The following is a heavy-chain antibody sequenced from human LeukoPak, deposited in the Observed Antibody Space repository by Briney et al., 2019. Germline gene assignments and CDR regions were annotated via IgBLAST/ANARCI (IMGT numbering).Heavy chain of an antibody. CDR3: ARGAYFYGSGINWFDP. J-gene: IGHJ5*02. D-gene: IGHD3-10*01. V-gene: IGHV4-4*08. CDR2: IYTTGST. Sequence: SETLSLTCTVSGGSISNYYWGWIRQPPGKGLEWIGHIYTTGSTNYNPSLKSRVTISLDTSKNHFSLKLSSVTAADTAVYYCARGAYFYGSGINWFDPWGQGTLITVSS. CDR1: GGSISNYY.